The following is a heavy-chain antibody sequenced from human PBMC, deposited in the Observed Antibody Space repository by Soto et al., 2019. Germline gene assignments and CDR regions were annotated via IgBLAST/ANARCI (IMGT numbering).Heavy chain of an antibody. D-gene: IGHD3-10*01. CDR1: GFTFSSYA. CDR2: ISGSGGST. J-gene: IGHJ6*03. CDR3: AKRGQGPGEMRYSYYMDV. Sequence: GGSLRLSCAASGFTFSSYAMSWVRQAPGKGLEWVSAISGSGGSTYYADSVKGRFTISRDNSKNTLYLQMNSLRAEDTAVYYCAKRGQGPGEMRYSYYMDVWGKGPTVTVSS. V-gene: IGHV3-23*01.